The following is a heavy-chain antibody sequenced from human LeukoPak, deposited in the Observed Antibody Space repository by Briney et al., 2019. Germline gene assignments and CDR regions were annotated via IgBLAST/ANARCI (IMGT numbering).Heavy chain of an antibody. J-gene: IGHJ4*02. CDR1: GGTFSSYA. CDR3: ATLYYYGSGSYLMGGNGY. CDR2: IIPIFGTA. Sequence: SVKVSCKASGGTFSSYAISWVRQAPGQGLEWMGGIIPIFGTANYAQKFQGRVTITADESTSTAYMELSSLRSEDTAVYYCATLYYYGSGSYLMGGNGYWGQGTLVTVSS. D-gene: IGHD3-10*01. V-gene: IGHV1-69*13.